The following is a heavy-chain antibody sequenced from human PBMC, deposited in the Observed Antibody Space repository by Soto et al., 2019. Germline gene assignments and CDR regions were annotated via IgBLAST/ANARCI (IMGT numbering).Heavy chain of an antibody. CDR2: FYWDDDK. CDR3: DYRNGAASGTGNWFDP. CDR1: GFSLNTDGVA. J-gene: IGHJ5*02. V-gene: IGHV2-5*02. D-gene: IGHD6-13*01. Sequence: SGPTLVNPTETLTLTCTFSGFSLNTDGVAVGWIRQPPGKALEWLGLFYWDDDKRYSPSQESRLSITRDTSKSQVILTMTNMEPVDKGIYYCDYRNGAASGTGNWFDPWGQGTQVTVSS.